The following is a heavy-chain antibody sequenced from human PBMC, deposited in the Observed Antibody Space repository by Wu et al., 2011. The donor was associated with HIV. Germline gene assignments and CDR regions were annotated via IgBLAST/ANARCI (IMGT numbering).Heavy chain of an antibody. CDR3: TTLPVAGTLVLQSFDY. CDR2: IDPEDHKT. V-gene: IGHV1-69-2*01. Sequence: VQLVQSGAEVRKPGATVKISCKVSGYTFVDYYLHWVQQAPGKGLEWMGLIDPEDHKTIYAEKFQGRVTMTADTSTDTTYMELRSLRSEDTATYYCTTLPVAGTLVLQSFDYWGQGTVVTVSS. D-gene: IGHD6-19*01. CDR1: GYTFVDYY. J-gene: IGHJ4*02.